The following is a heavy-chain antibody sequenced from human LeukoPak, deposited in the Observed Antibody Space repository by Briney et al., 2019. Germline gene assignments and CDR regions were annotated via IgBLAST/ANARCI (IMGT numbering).Heavy chain of an antibody. CDR1: GFTFSSYA. CDR2: ISFDGSDK. Sequence: PGRSLRLSCAASGFTFSSYAMHWVRQAPGKGLEWVAVISFDGSDKYFADSVKGRFTISRDNSKNTLYLQMNSLRAEDTAVYYCARTPRLGIVDHWGQGTLATVSS. D-gene: IGHD7-27*01. V-gene: IGHV3-30*04. CDR3: ARTPRLGIVDH. J-gene: IGHJ5*02.